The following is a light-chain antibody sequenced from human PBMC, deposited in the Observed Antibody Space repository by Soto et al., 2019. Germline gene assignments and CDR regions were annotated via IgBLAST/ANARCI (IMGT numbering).Light chain of an antibody. CDR1: QSISSW. V-gene: IGKV1-5*03. CDR2: KAS. J-gene: IGKJ1*01. Sequence: DIQMTQSPSSLSASVGDRVTITCRASQSISSWLAWYQQRPGKAPKLLIHKASNLESGVPSRFSGSGSGTEFTLTISSLQPDDSATYYCQQYNRYSTFGQGTRWIS. CDR3: QQYNRYST.